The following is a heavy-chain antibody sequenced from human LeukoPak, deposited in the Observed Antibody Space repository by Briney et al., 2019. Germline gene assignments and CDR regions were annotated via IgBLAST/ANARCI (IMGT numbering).Heavy chain of an antibody. CDR2: ISSSGSTI. D-gene: IGHD5-18*01. CDR3: ARPENLWLLHY. V-gene: IGHV3-48*03. Sequence: GGSLRLSCAASGFTFSSYEMNWVRQAPGKGLEWVSYISSSGSTIYYADSVKGRFTISRDNAKNTLYLQMNSLRAEDTAVYYCARPENLWLLHYWGQGTLVTVSS. CDR1: GFTFSSYE. J-gene: IGHJ4*02.